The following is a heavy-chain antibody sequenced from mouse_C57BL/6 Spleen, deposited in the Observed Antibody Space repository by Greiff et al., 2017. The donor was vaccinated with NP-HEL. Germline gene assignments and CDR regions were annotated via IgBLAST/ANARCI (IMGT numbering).Heavy chain of an antibody. V-gene: IGHV1-82*01. CDR1: GYAFSSSW. CDR2: IYPGDGDT. Sequence: QLQQSGPELVKPGASVKISCKASGYAFSSSWMNWVKQRPGKGLEWIGRIYPGDGDTNYNGKFKGKATLTADKSSSTAYMQLSSLTSEDSAVYFCAMGYYGSSPYYYAMDYWGQGTSVTVSS. CDR3: AMGYYGSSPYYYAMDY. J-gene: IGHJ4*01. D-gene: IGHD1-1*01.